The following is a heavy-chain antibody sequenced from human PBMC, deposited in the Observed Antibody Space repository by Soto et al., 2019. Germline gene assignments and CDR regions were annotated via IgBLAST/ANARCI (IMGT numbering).Heavy chain of an antibody. CDR2: ISGSGGST. V-gene: IGHV3-23*01. D-gene: IGHD6-19*01. CDR1: GFTFSSYA. J-gene: IGHJ6*03. CDR3: ANSPAAGWYFPYYYYMDV. Sequence: GSLRLSCAASGFTFSSYAMSWVRPAPGKGLEWVSAISGSGGSTYYADSVKGRFTISRDNSKNTLYLQMNSLRAEDTAVYYCANSPAAGWYFPYYYYMDVWGKGTTVTVSS.